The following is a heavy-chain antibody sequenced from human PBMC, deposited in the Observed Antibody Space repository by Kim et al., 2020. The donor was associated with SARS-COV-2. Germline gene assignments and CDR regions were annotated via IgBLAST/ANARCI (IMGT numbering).Heavy chain of an antibody. D-gene: IGHD3-16*01. Sequence: ADSVKGRFTISRDNSKNTLYLQMNSLRAEDTAVYYCARAPQEGGYELIDYWGQGTLVTVSS. J-gene: IGHJ4*02. CDR3: ARAPQEGGYELIDY. V-gene: IGHV3-30*07.